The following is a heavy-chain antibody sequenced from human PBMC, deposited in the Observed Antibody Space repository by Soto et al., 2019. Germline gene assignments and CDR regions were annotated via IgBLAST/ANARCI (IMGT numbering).Heavy chain of an antibody. CDR3: ASPNSSSWLPLDY. D-gene: IGHD6-13*01. CDR2: INPNSGGT. CDR1: GYTFTGYY. J-gene: IGHJ4*02. V-gene: IGHV1-2*02. Sequence: GASVKVSCKASGYTFTGYYMHWVRQAPGQGLEWMGWINPNSGGTNYAQKFQGRVTMTRDTSISTAYMELSRLRSDDTAVYYCASPNSSSWLPLDYWGQGTLVTVSS.